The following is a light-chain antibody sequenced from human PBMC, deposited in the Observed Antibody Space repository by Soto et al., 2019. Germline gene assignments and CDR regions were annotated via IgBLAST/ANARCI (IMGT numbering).Light chain of an antibody. J-gene: IGKJ1*01. V-gene: IGKV3-15*01. CDR2: DAS. CDR3: QQYNNWPPWT. CDR1: QSVGSN. Sequence: EIVMTQSPATLSVSPGERATLSCRASQSVGSNLAWYQQKPGQAPRLLIFDASTRATGIPARFSGSGSGTEFTLTISSLQSEEFAVYYCQQYNNWPPWTFGQGTKVEIK.